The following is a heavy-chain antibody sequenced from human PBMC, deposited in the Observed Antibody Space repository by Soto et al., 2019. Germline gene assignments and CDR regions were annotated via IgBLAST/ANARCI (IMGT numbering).Heavy chain of an antibody. Sequence: ASVKVSCKASGYTFTSYGISWVLQAPGQGLEWMGWISAYNGNTNYAQKLQGRVTMTTDTSTSTAYMELRSLRSDDTAVYYCARRCGGDCYSGHYYYYYGMDVWGQGTTVTVS. V-gene: IGHV1-18*04. D-gene: IGHD2-21*02. CDR3: ARRCGGDCYSGHYYYYYGMDV. J-gene: IGHJ6*02. CDR2: ISAYNGNT. CDR1: GYTFTSYG.